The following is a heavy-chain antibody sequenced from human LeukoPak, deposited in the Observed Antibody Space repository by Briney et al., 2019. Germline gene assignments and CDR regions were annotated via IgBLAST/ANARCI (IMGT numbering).Heavy chain of an antibody. CDR3: AELGITMIGGV. D-gene: IGHD3-10*02. CDR1: AFTFSSYG. V-gene: IGHV3-48*03. J-gene: IGHJ6*04. CDR2: ISSSGSTI. Sequence: PGMSLRLSCAASAFTFSSYGMHWVRQAPGKGLEWVSYISSSGSTIYYADSVKGRFTISRDNAKNSLYLQMNSLRAEDTAVYYCAELGITMIGGVWGKGTTVTISS.